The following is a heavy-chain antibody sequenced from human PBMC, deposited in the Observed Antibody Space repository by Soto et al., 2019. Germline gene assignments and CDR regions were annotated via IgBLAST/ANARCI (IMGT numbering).Heavy chain of an antibody. CDR1: GFTFSSYG. CDR2: IWYDGSNK. CDR3: ARDQGDYFDY. J-gene: IGHJ4*02. Sequence: ESGGGVVQPGRSLRLSCAASGFTFSSYGMHWVRQAPGKGLEWVAVIWYDGSNKYYADSVKGRFTISRDNSKNTTYLQMNSLGAEDTAVYYCARDQGDYFDYWGQGTLVTVSS. V-gene: IGHV3-33*01.